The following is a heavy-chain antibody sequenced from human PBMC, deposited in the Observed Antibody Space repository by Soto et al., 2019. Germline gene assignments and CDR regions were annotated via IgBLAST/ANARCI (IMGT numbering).Heavy chain of an antibody. J-gene: IGHJ6*02. V-gene: IGHV5-51*01. CDR2: IYPSGSEI. CDR3: ATGGGLGDSLGMDV. Sequence: VELVQSGAEVKKPGESLKISCKGSGYSFGSYYIAWVRQMPGKGLEWMGSIYPSGSEITYSPSFQGQFPISADKSITTDYLQWSTLKASETAMYYCATGGGLGDSLGMDVWGQGTTVTVSS. D-gene: IGHD2-21*02. CDR1: GYSFGSYY.